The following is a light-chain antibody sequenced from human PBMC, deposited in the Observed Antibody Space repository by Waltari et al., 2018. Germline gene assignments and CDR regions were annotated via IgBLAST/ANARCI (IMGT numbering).Light chain of an antibody. CDR3: QQYNNWPPIT. J-gene: IGKJ5*01. CDR2: GAS. V-gene: IGKV3-15*01. CDR1: QSVGGN. Sequence: ETMMTQSPATLSVSPGERATFSCRASQSVGGNLAWYQQKPGQAPRLLIYGASTRVTGIPARFSGSGSGTEFTLTISSLQSEDFAFYYCQQYNNWPPITFGQGTRLEIK.